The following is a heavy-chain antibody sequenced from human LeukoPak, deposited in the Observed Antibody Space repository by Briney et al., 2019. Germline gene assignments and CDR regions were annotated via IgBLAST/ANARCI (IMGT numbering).Heavy chain of an antibody. V-gene: IGHV4-59*01. J-gene: IGHJ2*01. CDR3: ARVEGTTVPPRGWYFDL. CDR1: GDSISTYY. D-gene: IGHD4-17*01. Sequence: SSETLSLTCTVSGDSISTYYWSWIRQPPGKGLEWIGYIYYTGTPNYNPSLKSRVTMSVDTSKNQFSLRLTSVTAADTAVYYCARVEGTTVPPRGWYFDLWGRGTLVTVSS. CDR2: IYYTGTP.